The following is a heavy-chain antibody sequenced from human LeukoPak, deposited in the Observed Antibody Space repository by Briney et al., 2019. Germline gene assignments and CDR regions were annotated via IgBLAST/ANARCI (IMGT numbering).Heavy chain of an antibody. J-gene: IGHJ4*02. Sequence: AETLYLTCTVSGCSITSSSYNWGWIRQPPGKGLEWLGSVYNSESTYYNPSLKSRVTISVDTSKDQFSLKLSSVTGADTSVYYCARYGIDMITFGGVIYFDYWGQGTLVTVSS. D-gene: IGHD3-16*01. V-gene: IGHV4-39*01. CDR1: GCSITSSSYN. CDR3: ARYGIDMITFGGVIYFDY. CDR2: VYNSEST.